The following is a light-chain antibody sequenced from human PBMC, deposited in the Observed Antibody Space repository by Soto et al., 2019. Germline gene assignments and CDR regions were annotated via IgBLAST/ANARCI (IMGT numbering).Light chain of an antibody. CDR2: GAS. CDR1: QTVSSNY. Sequence: EIILAQSPDTLSLSPGERGTLSCRASQTVSSNYIGWYQQKPGKAPRLLIYGASIRATGIPDRFSGSGSGTDFTLTISRLEPEDFAVYYCQGYGNSRTFGQGTKVDI. J-gene: IGKJ1*01. V-gene: IGKV3-20*01. CDR3: QGYGNSRT.